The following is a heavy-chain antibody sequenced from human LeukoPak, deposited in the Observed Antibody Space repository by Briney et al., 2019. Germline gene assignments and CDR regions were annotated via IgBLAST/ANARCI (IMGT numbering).Heavy chain of an antibody. J-gene: IGHJ4*02. Sequence: SVKVSCKASGGTFTNYAISWVRQAPGQGLEWMGGIIAIFGTANYAQKFRGRVTFTSHKSTSTAYMELSSLRSEDTAVYYCARGDYNFWSGYSYYFDYWGQGTLVTVSS. CDR1: GGTFTNYA. D-gene: IGHD3-3*01. CDR3: ARGDYNFWSGYSYYFDY. V-gene: IGHV1-69*06. CDR2: IIAIFGTA.